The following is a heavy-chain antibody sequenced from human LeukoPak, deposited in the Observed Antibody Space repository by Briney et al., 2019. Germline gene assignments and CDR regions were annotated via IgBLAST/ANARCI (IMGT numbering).Heavy chain of an antibody. D-gene: IGHD2-2*01. CDR2: IYPGDSKT. CDR3: ARHLQQGSDCTSPNCHIDY. CDR1: GYSFTNYW. V-gene: IGHV5-51*01. J-gene: IGHJ4*02. Sequence: GESLKISCKGSGYSFTNYWIGWVRQMPGKGLDWMGIIYPGDSKTRYSPSFEGQVTISADKSISTAHLQWSSLKASDTAIYYCARHLQQGSDCTSPNCHIDYWGQGTLVTVSS.